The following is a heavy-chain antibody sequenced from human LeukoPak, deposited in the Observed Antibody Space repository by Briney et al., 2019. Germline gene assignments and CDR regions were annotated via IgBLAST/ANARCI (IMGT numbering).Heavy chain of an antibody. CDR1: GYTFTSYY. CDR2: INPSGGSR. V-gene: IGHV1-46*01. J-gene: IGHJ3*02. CDR3: ARGSIVGAKTLGFGAFDI. Sequence: ASVKVSCKASGYTFTSYYMHWVRQAPGQGLEWMGIINPSGGSRSYAQKFQGRVTMTRDTSTSTVYMELSSLRSEDTAVYYCARGSIVGAKTLGFGAFDIWGQGTMVTVFS. D-gene: IGHD1-26*01.